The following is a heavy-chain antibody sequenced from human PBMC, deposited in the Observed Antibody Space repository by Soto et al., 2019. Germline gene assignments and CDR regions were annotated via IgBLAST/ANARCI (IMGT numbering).Heavy chain of an antibody. CDR1: GFPFNTHG. CDR2: ISYSGSK. Sequence: PWVSLRLSCSASGFPFNTHGMHWVRQSPGKGLEWVSYISYSGSKYYADSVQGRFTTSRDDSKNTVFLQINSLRTEDTAVYYCAKRPLAGSGWTFDYWGQGTSVTVSS. J-gene: IGHJ4*02. CDR3: AKRPLAGSGWTFDY. D-gene: IGHD6-19*01. V-gene: IGHV3-30*02.